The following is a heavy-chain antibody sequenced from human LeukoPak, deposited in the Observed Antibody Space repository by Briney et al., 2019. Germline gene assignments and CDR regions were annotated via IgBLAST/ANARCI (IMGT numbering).Heavy chain of an antibody. J-gene: IGHJ3*01. Sequence: GESLKISCKVSGYSFTSYCIGWVRHMPGKDLEWMGIIYPGDSGPTYSPSFQGQVTISVDKSINTAYLQWSSLQASDTAMYYCGMSGDRVPLQDDVFDVWGQGTMVTVST. D-gene: IGHD1-26*01. V-gene: IGHV5-51*01. CDR3: GMSGDRVPLQDDVFDV. CDR2: IYPGDSGP. CDR1: GYSFTSYC.